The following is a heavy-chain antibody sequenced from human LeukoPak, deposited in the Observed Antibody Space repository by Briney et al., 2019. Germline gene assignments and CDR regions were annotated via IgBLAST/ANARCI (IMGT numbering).Heavy chain of an antibody. Sequence: HTGGSLRLSCAASGFTFSSYAMSWVRQAPGKGLDWVAFMRYDGMNEYYADSVKGRFTISRDNAKNTLYLQMNSLRAEDTAVYYCARDFLHLGGWGQGTMVTVSS. J-gene: IGHJ3*01. D-gene: IGHD3-16*01. CDR2: MRYDGMNE. CDR1: GFTFSSYA. V-gene: IGHV3-30*02. CDR3: ARDFLHLGG.